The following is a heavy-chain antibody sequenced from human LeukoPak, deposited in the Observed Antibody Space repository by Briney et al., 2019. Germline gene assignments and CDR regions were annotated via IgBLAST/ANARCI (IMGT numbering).Heavy chain of an antibody. D-gene: IGHD2-2*01. CDR2: IRSKANSYAT. V-gene: IGHV3-73*01. CDR3: TRPSQYCSSTSCYLAWFDP. CDR1: GFTFSGSA. Sequence: TGGSLRLSCAASGFTFSGSAMHWVRQASGKGLEWVGRIRSKANSYATAYAASVKGRFTISRDDSKNTAYLQMNSLKTEDTAVHYCTRPSQYCSSTSCYLAWFDPWGQGTLVTVSS. J-gene: IGHJ5*02.